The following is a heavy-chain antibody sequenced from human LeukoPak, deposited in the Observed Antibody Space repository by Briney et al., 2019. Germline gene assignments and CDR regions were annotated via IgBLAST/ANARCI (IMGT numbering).Heavy chain of an antibody. V-gene: IGHV3-23*01. Sequence: GGSLRLSCAASEFTFKNYAISWLRQAPGKGLAWVSAISGSGATTFYTDSVKGRFTISRDNSKNILYLQMNSLRAEDTALYYCAREGPTGHDAFDLWGQGTVVTVSS. CDR1: EFTFKNYA. CDR2: ISGSGATT. J-gene: IGHJ3*01. CDR3: AREGPTGHDAFDL. D-gene: IGHD1-1*01.